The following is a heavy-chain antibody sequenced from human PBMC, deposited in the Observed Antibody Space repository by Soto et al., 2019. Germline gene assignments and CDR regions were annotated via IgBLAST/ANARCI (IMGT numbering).Heavy chain of an antibody. D-gene: IGHD6-13*01. CDR1: GVTLSNYY. CDR3: ARKPYSSSWSDY. V-gene: IGHV3-11*01. Sequence: GGSLRLSCAASGVTLSNYYMSWTRQAPGKGLEWVSYISSSGSTIYYADSVKGRFTISRDNAKNSLYLQMNSLRAEDTAVYYCARKPYSSSWSDYWGQGTLVTVSS. J-gene: IGHJ4*02. CDR2: ISSSGSTI.